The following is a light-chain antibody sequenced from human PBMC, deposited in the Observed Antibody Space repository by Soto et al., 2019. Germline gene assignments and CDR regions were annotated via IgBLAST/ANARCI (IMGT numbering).Light chain of an antibody. Sequence: DIQMTQSPSTLSASVGDSVTSTGRASQRIGRWLAWYQQKPRKAPKLLIYDASTLQSGVPSRFSGSGSGTEFTLNITRLQADDFATYYFQQYNPYSSNTGGRGTKLEI. J-gene: IGKJ2*01. CDR3: QQYNPYSSNT. CDR1: QRIGRW. CDR2: DAS. V-gene: IGKV1-5*01.